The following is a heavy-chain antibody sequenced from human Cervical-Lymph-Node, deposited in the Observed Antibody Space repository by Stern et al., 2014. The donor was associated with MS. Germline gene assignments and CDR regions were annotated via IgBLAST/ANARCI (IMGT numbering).Heavy chain of an antibody. CDR1: GGSISSRKW. D-gene: IGHD5-12*01. V-gene: IGHV4-4*02. Sequence: QLQLQESGPGLVKPSETLSLRCAVSGGSISSRKWWTWVRQPPGKGLEWIGEIYHSGRTNYSPSLKTRVSISIDKSKNQFALKLTSVTAADTAVYYCATDFGYDSYWGQGALVTVSS. CDR3: ATDFGYDSY. CDR2: IYHSGRT. J-gene: IGHJ4*02.